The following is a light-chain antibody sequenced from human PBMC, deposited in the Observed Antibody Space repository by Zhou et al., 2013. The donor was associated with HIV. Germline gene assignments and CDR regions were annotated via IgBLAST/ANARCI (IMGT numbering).Light chain of an antibody. Sequence: DIQMTQSPSSLSASVGDRVTITCRASQSISSYLNWYQQTPGKAPKLLIHDTSILQTGVPSRFSGSGSGTDFTLTISSLQPEDFATYYCQQYDNLPLTFGPGTRVDFK. CDR2: DTS. CDR1: QSISSY. J-gene: IGKJ3*01. V-gene: IGKV1-33*01. CDR3: QQYDNLPLT.